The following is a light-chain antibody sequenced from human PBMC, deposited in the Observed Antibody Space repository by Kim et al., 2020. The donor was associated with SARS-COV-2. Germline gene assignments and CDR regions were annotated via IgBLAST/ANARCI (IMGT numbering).Light chain of an antibody. J-gene: IGKJ1*01. V-gene: IGKV3-11*01. CDR3: QQRSNWPRT. CDR2: DAS. Sequence: LYQGERATLACRASQSVDNYLTWYQQRPGQAPRLLIQDASNRATGIPARFSGSGSGTDFTLTISSLEPEDFAVYYCQQRSNWPRTFGQGTKVDIK. CDR1: QSVDNY.